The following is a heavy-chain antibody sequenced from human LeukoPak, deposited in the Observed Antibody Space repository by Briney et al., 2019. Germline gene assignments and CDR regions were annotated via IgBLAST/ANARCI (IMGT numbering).Heavy chain of an antibody. V-gene: IGHV4-34*01. J-gene: IGHJ5*02. CDR2: INHSGST. D-gene: IGHD2-2*01. CDR1: GGSFSGYY. Sequence: SETLSLTCAVYGGSFSGYYWSWIRQPPGKGLEWIGEINHSGSTNYNPSLKSRVTISVDTSKNQFSPKLSSVTAADTAVYYCARRPPGRYCSSTSCYGPGHWFDPWGQGTLVTVSS. CDR3: ARRPPGRYCSSTSCYGPGHWFDP.